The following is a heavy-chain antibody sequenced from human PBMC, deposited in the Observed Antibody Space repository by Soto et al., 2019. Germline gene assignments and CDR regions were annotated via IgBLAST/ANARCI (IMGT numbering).Heavy chain of an antibody. Sequence: PSETLSLTCTVSGGSVNSNTYSWGWIRQSPGKGLEWIGTIYSRENTYYNPSLLSRVTISVDTSKNQFSLKLSSVTAADTAVYYCARHNYDGSGYYYYYYGMDCWGQGTTVTVSS. CDR2: IYSRENT. V-gene: IGHV4-39*01. D-gene: IGHD3-22*01. CDR1: GGSVNSNTYS. CDR3: ARHNYDGSGYYYYYYGMDC. J-gene: IGHJ6*02.